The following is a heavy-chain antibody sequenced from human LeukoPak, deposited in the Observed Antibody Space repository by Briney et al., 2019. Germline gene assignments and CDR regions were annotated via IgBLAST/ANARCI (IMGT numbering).Heavy chain of an antibody. CDR3: ARDKAVTTELTQYFQH. CDR2: ISAYNGYT. V-gene: IGHV1-18*01. J-gene: IGHJ1*01. Sequence: ASVKVSCKTSGYTLTNYGVSWARQAPGQGLEWMGWISAYNGYTNYAQKLQVRVTMTTDTSTSTAYMELRSLTSDDTAVYYCARDKAVTTELTQYFQHWGQGTLVTVSS. CDR1: GYTLTNYG. D-gene: IGHD4-11*01.